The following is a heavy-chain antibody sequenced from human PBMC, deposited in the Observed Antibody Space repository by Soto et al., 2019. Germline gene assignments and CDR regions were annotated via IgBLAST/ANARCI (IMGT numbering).Heavy chain of an antibody. CDR2: INPNSGGT. V-gene: IGHV1-2*02. Sequence: QVQLVQSGAEVKKPGASVKVSCKASGYTFTGYYMHWVRQAPGQGLEWMGWINPNSGGTNYAQKFQGRVTMTRDTAISPGHLELMRLRSDYTGVYFRAGTDFDLVYYYGMDVWGQGTTVTVSS. CDR1: GYTFTGYY. CDR3: AGTDFDLVYYYGMDV. J-gene: IGHJ6*02. D-gene: IGHD3-9*01.